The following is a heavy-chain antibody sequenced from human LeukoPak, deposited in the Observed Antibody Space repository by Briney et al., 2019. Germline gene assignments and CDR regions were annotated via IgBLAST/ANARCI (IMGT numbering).Heavy chain of an antibody. V-gene: IGHV4-31*03. Sequence: SEALSLTCTVSGGSISSISYYWGWIRQHPGQGLEWIGYIYYSGSTYYNPSLKSRVTISVDTSKNQFSLRLSSVTAADTAVYYCAREPRITMVRGVIIGYFDYWGQGTLVTVSS. CDR3: AREPRITMVRGVIIGYFDY. J-gene: IGHJ4*02. CDR2: IYYSGST. CDR1: GGSISSISYY. D-gene: IGHD3-10*01.